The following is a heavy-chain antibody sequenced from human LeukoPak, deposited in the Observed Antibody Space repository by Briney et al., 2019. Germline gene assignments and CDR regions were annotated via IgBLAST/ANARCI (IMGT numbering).Heavy chain of an antibody. CDR1: GFTFSSYS. V-gene: IGHV3-21*01. Sequence: GGSLRLSCAASGFTFSSYSMNWVRQAPGKGLEWVSSISSSSSYIYYAGSVKGRFTISRDNAKNSLCLQMNSLRAEDTAVYYCARDRSLYYYDSSGYYYPHWGQGTLVTVSS. J-gene: IGHJ4*02. CDR2: ISSSSSYI. CDR3: ARDRSLYYYDSSGYYYPH. D-gene: IGHD3-22*01.